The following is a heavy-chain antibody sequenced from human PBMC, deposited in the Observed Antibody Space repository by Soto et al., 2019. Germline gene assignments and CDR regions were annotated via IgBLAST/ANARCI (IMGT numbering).Heavy chain of an antibody. CDR3: ARPRHPRGTVGATSPLDP. CDR1: GFSVSSNY. D-gene: IGHD1-26*01. Sequence: GGSLRLSCAISGFSVSSNYLSWVRQAPGKGLEWVSVHYSGGSTYYADSVQGRFTISRDKSNNTLYLQMRRVRAEDTAVYFCARPRHPRGTVGATSPLDPWGQGTQVTVSS. CDR2: HYSGGST. J-gene: IGHJ5*02. V-gene: IGHV3-53*01.